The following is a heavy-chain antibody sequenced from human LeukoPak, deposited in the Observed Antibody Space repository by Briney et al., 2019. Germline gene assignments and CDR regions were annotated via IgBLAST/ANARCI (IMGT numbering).Heavy chain of an antibody. V-gene: IGHV4-34*01. D-gene: IGHD1-26*01. Sequence: KPSETLSLTCAVYGGSFSGYYWSWIRQPPGKGLEWIGEINHSGSTNYNPSLKSRVTISVDTSKNQFSLKLTSVTAADTAVYYCAREGVGATYFDYWGQGTLVTVSS. CDR1: GGSFSGYY. J-gene: IGHJ4*02. CDR2: INHSGST. CDR3: AREGVGATYFDY.